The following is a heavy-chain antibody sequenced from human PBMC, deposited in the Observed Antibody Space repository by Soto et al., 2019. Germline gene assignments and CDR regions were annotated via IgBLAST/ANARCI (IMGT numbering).Heavy chain of an antibody. J-gene: IGHJ5*02. CDR3: ARDVGVGWFDP. Sequence: QVQLQESGPGLVKPSETLSLTCTVSGGSISSYYWSWIRQPPGKGLEWIGYIYYSGSTNYNPSLKSRVTISVDTSKNQFSLKLSSVTAADTAVYYCARDVGVGWFDPWGQGTLVTVSS. CDR1: GGSISSYY. CDR2: IYYSGST. V-gene: IGHV4-59*01. D-gene: IGHD2-15*01.